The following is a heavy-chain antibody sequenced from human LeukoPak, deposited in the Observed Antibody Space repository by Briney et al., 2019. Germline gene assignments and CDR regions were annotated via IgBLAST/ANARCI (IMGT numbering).Heavy chain of an antibody. CDR2: IKTDWRTT. CDR1: GMTFSNHW. Sequence: GGSLRLSCAASGMTFSNHWMHCVRQARGKGLVGGSLIKTDWRTTIYADSVKGRFTISRDNGKSTLHLQMNSLRAEDTAIYYCTTGPSYGYEWWGKGNVVTVSS. V-gene: IGHV3-74*01. D-gene: IGHD3-16*01. J-gene: IGHJ4*02. CDR3: TTGPSYGYEW.